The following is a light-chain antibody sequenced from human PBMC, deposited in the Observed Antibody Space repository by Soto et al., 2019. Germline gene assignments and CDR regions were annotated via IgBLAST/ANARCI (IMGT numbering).Light chain of an antibody. V-gene: IGKV3-15*01. CDR3: QQYKNWPHT. CDR1: QSVSDN. CDR2: GAS. Sequence: ETVMTQSPDTLSLSPGERATLSCSASQSVSDNLAWYQQRPGQGPRLLIYGASTRATGIPARFSGSGSGTEFTLTISSLQSEDFAVYYCQQYKNWPHTFGQGTKVDIK. J-gene: IGKJ1*01.